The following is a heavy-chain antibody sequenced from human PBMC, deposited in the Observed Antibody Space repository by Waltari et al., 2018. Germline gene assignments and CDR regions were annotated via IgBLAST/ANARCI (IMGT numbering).Heavy chain of an antibody. CDR1: GGSISSDH. V-gene: IGHV4-59*01. CDR2: IYYSGST. CDR3: ARAYYYDSSGHRDFFDY. Sequence: QVQLQESGPGLVKPSETLSLTCTVPGGSISSDHWSWIRQPPGKGLEWIGYIYYSGSTNYNPSLKSRVTISVDTSKNQFSLKLSSVTAADTAVYYCARAYYYDSSGHRDFFDYWGQGTRVTVSS. D-gene: IGHD3-22*01. J-gene: IGHJ4*02.